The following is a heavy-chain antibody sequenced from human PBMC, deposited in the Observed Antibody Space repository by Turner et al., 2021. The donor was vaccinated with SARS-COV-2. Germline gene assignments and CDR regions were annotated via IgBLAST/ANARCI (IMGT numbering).Heavy chain of an antibody. D-gene: IGHD2-15*01. J-gene: IGHJ4*02. CDR3: TRFKYCSGGSCYGYYFDY. CDR1: GFTFGDYA. V-gene: IGHV3-49*04. CDR2: IRSKAYGGTT. Sequence: EVQLVESGGGLVQPGRSLRLSCTASGFTFGDYAMNWVRQAPGKGLEWVGFIRSKAYGGTTQYAASVKGRFTISRDDAKSIAYLQMNSLKTEDTAVYYCTRFKYCSGGSCYGYYFDYWGQGTLVTVSS.